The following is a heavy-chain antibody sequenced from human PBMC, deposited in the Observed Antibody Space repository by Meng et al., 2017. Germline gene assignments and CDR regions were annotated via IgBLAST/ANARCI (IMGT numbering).Heavy chain of an antibody. CDR1: GYTFTSYY. V-gene: IGHV1-46*01. J-gene: IGHJ3*02. Sequence: ASVKVSCKASGYTFTSYYMHWVRQAPGQGLEWMGIINPSGGSTSYDQKFQGRVTMTRDTSTSTVYMELSSLRSEDTAVYYCARDPMRVVTASDAFDIWGQGTMVTVSS. CDR3: ARDPMRVVTASDAFDI. D-gene: IGHD2-21*02. CDR2: INPSGGST.